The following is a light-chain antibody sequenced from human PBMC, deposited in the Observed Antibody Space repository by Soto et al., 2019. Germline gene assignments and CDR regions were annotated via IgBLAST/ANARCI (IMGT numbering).Light chain of an antibody. V-gene: IGKV1-5*03. CDR2: QAS. CDR1: QSISSW. Sequence: DIQMTQSPSTLSASVGDRVTITCRASQSISSWLAWYQQKPGKAPKLLISQASSLESGVPSRFSGSGSETEFTLTISGLQPDDFASYYCLQDHDDSWTFGQGTKVDNK. CDR3: LQDHDDSWT. J-gene: IGKJ1*01.